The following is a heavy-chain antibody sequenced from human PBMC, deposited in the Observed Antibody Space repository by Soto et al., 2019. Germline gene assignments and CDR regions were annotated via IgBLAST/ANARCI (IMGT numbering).Heavy chain of an antibody. V-gene: IGHV3-11*03. CDR2: ISSSSSYT. CDR1: GFTFSDYY. D-gene: IGHD6-19*01. Sequence: PGGSLRLSCAASGFTFSDYYMSWIRQAPGKGLEWVSYISSSSSYTNYADSVKGRFTISRDNAKNSLYLQMNSLRAEDTAVYYCARTPEGYSSGWYYFDYWGQGTLVTVS. J-gene: IGHJ4*02. CDR3: ARTPEGYSSGWYYFDY.